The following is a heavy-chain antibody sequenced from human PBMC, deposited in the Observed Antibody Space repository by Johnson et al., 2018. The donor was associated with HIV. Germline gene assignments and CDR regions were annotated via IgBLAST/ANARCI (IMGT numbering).Heavy chain of an antibody. CDR2: IRYDGSNK. D-gene: IGHD2-21*02. CDR1: GFTFSSYG. J-gene: IGHJ3*02. V-gene: IGHV3-30*02. Sequence: QVQLVESGGGVVQPGGSLRLSCAASGFTFSSYGMHWVRQAPGKGLEWVAFIRYDGSNKYYPGSVKGRFTISRENAKNTLYLQMNSLRAEDTAVYYCAKDIKRYCGGDCNDAFDIWGQGTMVTVSS. CDR3: AKDIKRYCGGDCNDAFDI.